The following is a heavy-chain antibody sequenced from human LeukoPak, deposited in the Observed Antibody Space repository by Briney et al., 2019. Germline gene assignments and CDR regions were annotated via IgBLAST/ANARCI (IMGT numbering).Heavy chain of an antibody. Sequence: PSETLSLTCSVSGGSIRSGDHHWAWVRQPPGKGLEFIGSLDESGRPYYNRPLKSRVSISGDTSGKQFSLNLTSVTAADTAVYFCARDLGGYPFFMDVWGRGTTVNVSS. V-gene: IGHV4-39*07. CDR3: ARDLGGYPFFMDV. CDR2: LDESGRP. CDR1: GGSIRSGDHH. D-gene: IGHD2-15*01. J-gene: IGHJ6*03.